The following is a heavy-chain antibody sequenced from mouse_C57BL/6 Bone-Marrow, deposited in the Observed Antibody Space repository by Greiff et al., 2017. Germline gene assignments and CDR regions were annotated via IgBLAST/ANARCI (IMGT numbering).Heavy chain of an antibody. V-gene: IGHV1-59*01. CDR2: IDPSDSYT. J-gene: IGHJ3*01. Sequence: VQLQQPGAELVRPGTSVKLSCKASGYTFTSYWMHWVTQRPGQGLEWIGVIDPSDSYTNYNQKFKGKATVTVDTASSTAYMQLSSLTSEDSAVYYCARRVSTMVTRAWFAYWGQGTLVTVSA. CDR1: GYTFTSYW. D-gene: IGHD2-2*01. CDR3: ARRVSTMVTRAWFAY.